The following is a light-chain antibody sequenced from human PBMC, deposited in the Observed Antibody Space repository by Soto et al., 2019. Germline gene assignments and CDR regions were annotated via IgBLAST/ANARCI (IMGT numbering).Light chain of an antibody. Sequence: ILMTQSPASLSVSPGERATLSCRASQNIYSNIAWYQQRPGQAPRLLIYRASTRATGVPAMFSGSGSGTEFTLTISSLQSEDFTVYSCLQYHNLWAFGQGTKVEIK. CDR1: QNIYSN. J-gene: IGKJ1*01. CDR2: RAS. V-gene: IGKV3-15*01. CDR3: LQYHNLWA.